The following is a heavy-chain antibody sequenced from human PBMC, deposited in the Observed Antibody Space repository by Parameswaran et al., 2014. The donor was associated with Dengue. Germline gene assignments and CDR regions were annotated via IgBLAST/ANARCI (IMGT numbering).Heavy chain of an antibody. CDR2: IYYSGST. V-gene: IGHV4-39*01. Sequence: PGKGLEWIGSIYYSGSTYYNPSLKSRVTISVDTSKNQFSLKLSSVTAADTAVYYCARHTFFDRGGSNYDYVWGSYRSVAYYFDYWGQGTLVTVSS. CDR3: ARHTFFDRGGSNYDYVWGSYRSVAYYFDY. D-gene: IGHD3-16*02. J-gene: IGHJ4*02.